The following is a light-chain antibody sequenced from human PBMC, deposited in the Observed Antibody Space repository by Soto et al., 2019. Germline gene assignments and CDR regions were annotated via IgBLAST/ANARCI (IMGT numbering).Light chain of an antibody. CDR1: QSISNH. V-gene: IGKV1-5*03. CDR3: QHYNSYSEA. Sequence: DIQMTQSPSSLSASVEDRVIITCRASQSISNHLNWYQQKPGKAPKLMIYKASTLKSGVPSRFSGSGSGTEFTLTISSLQPDDVATYYCQHYNSYSEALGQGTKVDIK. J-gene: IGKJ1*01. CDR2: KAS.